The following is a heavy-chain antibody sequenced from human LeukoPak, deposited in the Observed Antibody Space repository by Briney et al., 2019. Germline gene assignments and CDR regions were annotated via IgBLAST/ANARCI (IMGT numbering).Heavy chain of an antibody. CDR1: GFTSSSYA. D-gene: IGHD4-23*01. V-gene: IGHV3-23*01. CDR2: ISGSGGST. Sequence: GGSLRLSCAASGFTSSSYAMSWVRQAPGKGLEWVSAISGSGGSTYYADSVKGRFTISRDNSKNTLYLQMNSLRAEDTAVYYCAKDQNGGNYFDYWGQGTLVTVSS. J-gene: IGHJ4*02. CDR3: AKDQNGGNYFDY.